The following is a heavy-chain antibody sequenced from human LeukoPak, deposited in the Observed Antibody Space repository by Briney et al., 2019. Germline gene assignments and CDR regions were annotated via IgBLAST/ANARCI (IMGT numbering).Heavy chain of an antibody. CDR3: ARDLTVTSTCWFDL. Sequence: GGSLRLSCAVSGFTFSAYTMNWVRQAPGKGLDWVSSITGSSTYIYYADSVKGRFTISRDNAKDSLYLQMNNLGAEDTAVYYCARDLTVTSTCWFDLWGQGTLVTASS. J-gene: IGHJ5*02. CDR2: ITGSSTYI. D-gene: IGHD4-11*01. V-gene: IGHV3-21*01. CDR1: GFTFSAYT.